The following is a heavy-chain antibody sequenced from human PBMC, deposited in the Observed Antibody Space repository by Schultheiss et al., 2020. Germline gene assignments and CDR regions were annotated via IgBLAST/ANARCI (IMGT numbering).Heavy chain of an antibody. CDR2: ISGSGGST. J-gene: IGHJ4*02. Sequence: GGSLRFSCAASGFTFRYYSMNWVRQAPGKGLEWVSAISGSGGSTYYADSVKGRFTISRDNAKNTLYLQMSSLRAEDTAVYYCAGGIVVPAALDYWGQGTLVTVSS. V-gene: IGHV3-23*01. CDR3: AGGIVVPAALDY. D-gene: IGHD2-2*01. CDR1: GFTFRYYS.